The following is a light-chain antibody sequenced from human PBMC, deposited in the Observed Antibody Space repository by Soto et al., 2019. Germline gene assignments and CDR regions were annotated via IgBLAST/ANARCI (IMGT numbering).Light chain of an antibody. CDR1: QTVSKNY. CDR2: GVS. CDR3: QLRSNLPPIT. Sequence: EIVVKQSPGTLSLSQGEGATLSCRASQTVSKNYLAWYQHKPGQAPRLLIYGVSSRATGIPDRFSGSGSGTDFTLTISRLEPEDFAVYYCQLRSNLPPITFGQGTRLEIK. V-gene: IGKV3D-20*02. J-gene: IGKJ5*01.